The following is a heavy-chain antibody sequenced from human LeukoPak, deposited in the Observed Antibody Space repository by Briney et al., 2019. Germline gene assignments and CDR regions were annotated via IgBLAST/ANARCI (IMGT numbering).Heavy chain of an antibody. D-gene: IGHD4-17*01. CDR1: EFTFDNYA. Sequence: GGSLRLSCAASEFTFDNYAMSWVRQAPGKGLEWVSVISGSGYYSYYADSVKGRFTVSRDNSKTTLYLQMNSLRAEDTAVYYCAKVYGDYAWYFDYWGQGTLVTVSS. J-gene: IGHJ4*02. CDR3: AKVYGDYAWYFDY. V-gene: IGHV3-23*01. CDR2: ISGSGYYS.